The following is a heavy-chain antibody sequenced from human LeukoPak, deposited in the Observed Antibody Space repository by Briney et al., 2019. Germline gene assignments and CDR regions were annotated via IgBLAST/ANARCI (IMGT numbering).Heavy chain of an antibody. CDR2: ISAYNGNT. D-gene: IGHD5-18*01. V-gene: IGHV1-18*01. CDR1: GYTFTSYG. CDR3: ARDPRPTYSYGPTDAFDI. Sequence: ASVKVSCKASGYTFTSYGISWVRQAPGQGLEWMGWISAYNGNTNYAQKLQGRVTMTTDTSTSTAYMELRSLRSDDTAVYYCARDPRPTYSYGPTDAFDIWGQGTMVTVSS. J-gene: IGHJ3*02.